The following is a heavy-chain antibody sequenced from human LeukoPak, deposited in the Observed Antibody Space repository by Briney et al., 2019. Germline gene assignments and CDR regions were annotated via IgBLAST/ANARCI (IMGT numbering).Heavy chain of an antibody. Sequence: GGSLRLSCAASGFTFSSYSMNWVRQAPGKGLEWVSSISSGNSYIYYADSVKGRFTISRDNSKNTLYLQMNSLRAEDTAVYYCARDPASTYGDYNIDGMDVWGQGTTVTVSS. CDR2: ISSGNSYI. CDR1: GFTFSSYS. V-gene: IGHV3-21*01. J-gene: IGHJ6*02. CDR3: ARDPASTYGDYNIDGMDV. D-gene: IGHD4-17*01.